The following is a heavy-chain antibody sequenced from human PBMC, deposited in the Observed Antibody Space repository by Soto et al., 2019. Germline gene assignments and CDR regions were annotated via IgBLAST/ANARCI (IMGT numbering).Heavy chain of an antibody. D-gene: IGHD2-21*02. CDR2: ITSDGKSK. CDR3: ARESGDWPLNWFDP. CDR1: GFNFSNHW. V-gene: IGHV3-74*01. Sequence: GGSLRLSCAASGFNFSNHWMHWVRQRPAEGLVWVSRITSDGKSKAYAESVKGRFAISRANAKNTLYLQMNGLTAEDTAVSYCARESGDWPLNWFDPWGQGTLVTVSS. J-gene: IGHJ5*02.